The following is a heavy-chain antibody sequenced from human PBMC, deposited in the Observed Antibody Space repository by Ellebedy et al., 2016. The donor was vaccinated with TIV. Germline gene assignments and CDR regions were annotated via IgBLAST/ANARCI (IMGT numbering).Heavy chain of an antibody. CDR2: IGDKANSHFT. D-gene: IGHD4-23*01. CDR1: GLSFSDHL. J-gene: IGHJ4*02. Sequence: GESLKISCATSGLSFSDHLMDWVRQAPGKGLEWVGRIGDKANSHFTQYAASVKGRFTISRDDSKNSLSLQMNSLNTENTALYYCARIGYSSGDFDFWGQGTLVTVSS. CDR3: ARIGYSSGDFDF. V-gene: IGHV3-72*01.